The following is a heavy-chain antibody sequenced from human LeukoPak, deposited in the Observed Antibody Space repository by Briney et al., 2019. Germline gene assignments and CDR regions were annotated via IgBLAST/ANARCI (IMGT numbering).Heavy chain of an antibody. CDR1: GFTFSSYW. D-gene: IGHD3-3*01. CDR2: IKQDGSEK. CDR3: ARDRNYDFWSGYPYDAFDI. J-gene: IGHJ3*02. Sequence: PGGSLRLSCAASGFTFSSYWMSWVRQAPGKGPEWVANIKQDGSEKYYVDSVKGRFTISRDNAKNSLYLQMNSLRAEDTAVYYCARDRNYDFWSGYPYDAFDIWGQGTMVTVSS. V-gene: IGHV3-7*01.